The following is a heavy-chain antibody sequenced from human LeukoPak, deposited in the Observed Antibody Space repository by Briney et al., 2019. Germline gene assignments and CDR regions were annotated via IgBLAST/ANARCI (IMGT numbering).Heavy chain of an antibody. CDR2: SSSSDDGK. CDR1: GLSLNNYA. D-gene: IGHD2-15*01. V-gene: IGHV3-23*01. Sequence: PGGSLRLSCTASGLSLNNYAMSWVRQVPGKGLEWVSASSSSDDGKWYAESVRGRFTISRDSSKNTLYLQINSLRAGDAAVYYCAKAPVTTCSGAYCYPFDYWSQGTLVTVSS. CDR3: AKAPVTTCSGAYCYPFDY. J-gene: IGHJ4*02.